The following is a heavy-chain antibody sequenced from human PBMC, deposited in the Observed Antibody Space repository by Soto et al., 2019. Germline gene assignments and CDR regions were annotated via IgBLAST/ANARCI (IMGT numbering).Heavy chain of an antibody. CDR1: GGSIRVQSYY. CDR2: SYYSGTS. CDR3: ASPRQGNYDFLSGYYALDY. V-gene: IGHV4-39*01. J-gene: IGHJ4*02. Sequence: PSETLSLTCTVSGGSIRVQSYYWTWIRQTPGKGLEWVGSSYYSGTSYFNPALKGRVTISVDTSTNQFSLRLTSVTAADTAVYYCASPRQGNYDFLSGYYALDYWGQGTLVTVSS. D-gene: IGHD3-3*01.